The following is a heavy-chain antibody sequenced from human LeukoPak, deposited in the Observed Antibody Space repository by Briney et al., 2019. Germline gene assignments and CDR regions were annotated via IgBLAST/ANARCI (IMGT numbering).Heavy chain of an antibody. Sequence: ASVKFSCKASGYTFTGYYMHWVRQAPGQGLEWMGWINPTSGGTNYAQKFQGRVTMTRDTSISTAYMELSRLRSDDTAVYYCARGIEYCTNGVCARAFDIWGQGTMVTVSS. CDR3: ARGIEYCTNGVCARAFDI. J-gene: IGHJ3*02. CDR2: INPTSGGT. D-gene: IGHD2-8*01. CDR1: GYTFTGYY. V-gene: IGHV1-2*02.